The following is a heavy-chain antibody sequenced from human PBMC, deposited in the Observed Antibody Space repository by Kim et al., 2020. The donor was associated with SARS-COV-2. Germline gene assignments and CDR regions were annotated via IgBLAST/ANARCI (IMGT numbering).Heavy chain of an antibody. CDR2: R. D-gene: IGHD6-13*01. Sequence: RYYADYVKGRFTMSRDKFKNARYLQMTSLRDEDTAVYYCAKAPATAAGTGWGQGTLVTVSS. CDR3: AKAPATAAGTG. J-gene: IGHJ4*02. V-gene: IGHV3-23*01.